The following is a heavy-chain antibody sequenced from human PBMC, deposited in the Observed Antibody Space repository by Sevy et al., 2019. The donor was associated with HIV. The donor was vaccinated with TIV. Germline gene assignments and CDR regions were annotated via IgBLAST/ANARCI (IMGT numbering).Heavy chain of an antibody. V-gene: IGHV3-7*01. CDR1: GFTFTTYW. CDR2: INRDGTQK. J-gene: IGHJ5*02. Sequence: GGSLRLSCAASGFTFTTYWMIWIRQAPGKGLEWVANINRDGTQKYYAASLKDRFTSSRDNAENLLYLQMDSLRAEDTALYYCARESSGPSVVDLWGQGTLVTISS. D-gene: IGHD3-22*01. CDR3: ARESSGPSVVDL.